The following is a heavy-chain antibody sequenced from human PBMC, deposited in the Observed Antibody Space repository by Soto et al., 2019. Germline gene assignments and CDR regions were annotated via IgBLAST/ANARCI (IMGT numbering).Heavy chain of an antibody. J-gene: IGHJ4*02. V-gene: IGHV4-59*08. CDR1: GGSISSYY. Sequence: PSETLSLTCTVSGGSISSYYWSWIRQPPGKGLEWIGYIYYSGSTNYNPSLKSRVTISVDTSKNQFSLKLSSVTAADTAVYYCARLYGSGPIDYWGQGTLVTVSS. D-gene: IGHD3-10*01. CDR3: ARLYGSGPIDY. CDR2: IYYSGST.